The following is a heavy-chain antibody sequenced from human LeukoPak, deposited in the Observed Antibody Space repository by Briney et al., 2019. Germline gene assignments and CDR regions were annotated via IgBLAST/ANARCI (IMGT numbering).Heavy chain of an antibody. J-gene: IGHJ4*02. V-gene: IGHV1-18*01. D-gene: IGHD3-22*01. CDR2: ISAYNGNT. Sequence: ASVKVSCKASGYTFTSYGISWVRQAPGQGLEWMGWISAYNGNTNYAQKLQGRVTMTTGTSTSTAYMELRSLRSDDTAVYYCARDSGGRYYYDSSGYLPFDYWGQGTLATVSS. CDR1: GYTFTSYG. CDR3: ARDSGGRYYYDSSGYLPFDY.